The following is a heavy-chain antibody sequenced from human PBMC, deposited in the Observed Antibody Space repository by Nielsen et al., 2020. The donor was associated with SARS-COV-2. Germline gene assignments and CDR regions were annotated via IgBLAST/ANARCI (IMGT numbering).Heavy chain of an antibody. CDR1: GFTFSSYW. V-gene: IGHV3-7*01. Sequence: GGSLRLSCAASGFTFSSYWMSWVRQAPGKGLEWVANIKQDGSEKYYVDSVKGRFTISRDNAKNSLYLQMNSLRAEDTAVYYCAKDRARSVYYFDYWGQGTLVTVSS. CDR3: AKDRARSVYYFDY. J-gene: IGHJ4*02. CDR2: IKQDGSEK. D-gene: IGHD6-6*01.